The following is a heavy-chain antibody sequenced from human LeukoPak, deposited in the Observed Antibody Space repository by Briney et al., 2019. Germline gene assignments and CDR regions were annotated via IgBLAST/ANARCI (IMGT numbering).Heavy chain of an antibody. V-gene: IGHV4-39*01. Sequence: KASETLSLTCTVSGGSISSSSYYWGWIRQPPGKGLEWIGSIYYSGSTYYNPSLKSRVTISVDTSKNQFSLKLSSVTAADTAVYYCARHIGYCTGTSCYGWFDPWGQGTLVTVSS. J-gene: IGHJ5*02. CDR1: GGSISSSSYY. D-gene: IGHD2-2*01. CDR3: ARHIGYCTGTSCYGWFDP. CDR2: IYYSGST.